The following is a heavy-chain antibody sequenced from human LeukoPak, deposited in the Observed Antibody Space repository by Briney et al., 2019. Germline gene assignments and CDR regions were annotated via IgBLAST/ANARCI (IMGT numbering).Heavy chain of an antibody. CDR3: ARVGYYDSSGYYFLAFDI. D-gene: IGHD3-22*01. CDR2: MNPNSGNT. Sequence: ASVKVSCKASGYTFTSYDINWVRQATGQELEWMGWMNPNSGNTGYAQKFQGRVTMTRNTSISTAYMELSSLRSEDTAVYYCARVGYYDSSGYYFLAFDIWGQGTMVTVSS. CDR1: GYTFTSYD. J-gene: IGHJ3*02. V-gene: IGHV1-8*01.